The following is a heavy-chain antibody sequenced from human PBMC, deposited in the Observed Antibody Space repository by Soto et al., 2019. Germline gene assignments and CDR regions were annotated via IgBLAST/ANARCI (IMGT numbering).Heavy chain of an antibody. D-gene: IGHD1-1*01. Sequence: GSLRLSCAASGFTFNSYSMNWVRQAPGKGLEWVSSISSSSTFIYDADSVKGRFSISRDNAKNSLFLQMNSLRAEDTAVYFCARGRPTGYSYYGMDVWGQGTTVTVSS. CDR3: ARGRPTGYSYYGMDV. V-gene: IGHV3-21*01. CDR1: GFTFNSYS. CDR2: ISSSSTFI. J-gene: IGHJ6*02.